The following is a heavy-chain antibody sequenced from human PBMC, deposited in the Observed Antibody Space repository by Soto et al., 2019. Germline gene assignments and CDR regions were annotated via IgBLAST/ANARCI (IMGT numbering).Heavy chain of an antibody. Sequence: PSETLSLTCTVCGGSISSGGYYWSWIRQHPGKGLEWIGYIYYSGSTYYNPSLKSRVTISVDTSKNQFSLKLSSVTAADTAVYYCARLIITSAERVYYFDYWGQGTLVTVSS. V-gene: IGHV4-31*03. J-gene: IGHJ4*02. CDR1: GGSISSGGYY. CDR2: IYYSGST. D-gene: IGHD3-22*01. CDR3: ARLIITSAERVYYFDY.